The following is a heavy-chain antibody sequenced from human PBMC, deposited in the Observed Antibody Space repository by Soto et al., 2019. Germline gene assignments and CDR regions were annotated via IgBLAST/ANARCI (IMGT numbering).Heavy chain of an antibody. CDR1: GLTVSSTY. D-gene: IGHD1-26*01. CDR3: ARGGARNAFDI. V-gene: IGHV3-53*01. Sequence: HPGGSLRLSCAASGLTVSSTYMSWVRQAPGKGLEWVSVIYSGGSTYYADSVKGRFTISRDNSKNTLYLQMNSLRAEDTAVYYCARGGARNAFDIWGQGTMVTVSS. CDR2: IYSGGST. J-gene: IGHJ3*02.